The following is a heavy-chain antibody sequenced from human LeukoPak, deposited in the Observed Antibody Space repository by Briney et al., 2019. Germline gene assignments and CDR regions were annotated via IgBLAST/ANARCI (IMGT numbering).Heavy chain of an antibody. J-gene: IGHJ3*02. CDR3: ARGGSYLSAFDI. D-gene: IGHD1-26*01. V-gene: IGHV3-53*01. Sequence: GGSLRLSCAASGFTVSSNYMSWVRQAPGKGLEWVSIIYSGGSTFYADSVKGRFTISRDNSKNTLYLQMNSLRAEDTAVYYCARGGSYLSAFDIWGQGSMVTVSS. CDR2: IYSGGST. CDR1: GFTVSSNY.